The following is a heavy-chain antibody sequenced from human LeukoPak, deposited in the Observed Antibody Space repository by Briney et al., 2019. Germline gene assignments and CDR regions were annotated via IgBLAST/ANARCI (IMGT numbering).Heavy chain of an antibody. J-gene: IGHJ4*02. V-gene: IGHV3-7*02. CDR2: IKEDGGEK. D-gene: IGHD5-12*01. CDR3: ARLKGSGYEDH. Sequence: GGSLRLSCAASGFTFSSYWMHWVRQAPGKGLEWVADIKEDGGEKYYVDSVKGRFTISRDNAKNSLYLQMNSLRAEHTAVYFCARLKGSGYEDHWGQGVLVTVSS. CDR1: GFTFSSYW.